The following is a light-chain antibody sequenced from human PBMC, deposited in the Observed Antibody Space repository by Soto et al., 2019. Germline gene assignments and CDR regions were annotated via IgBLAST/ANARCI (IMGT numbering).Light chain of an antibody. Sequence: EIVLTQSPDTLSVSPGDRATLSCRASQSVASNLAWYQHKPGQAPRLLISGASTRATGVPARFSGSGSGTEFTLTISSLQSEDFGVYYCQQYVNWPPYTFGQGTRLEI. CDR2: GAS. J-gene: IGKJ2*01. CDR1: QSVASN. V-gene: IGKV3-15*01. CDR3: QQYVNWPPYT.